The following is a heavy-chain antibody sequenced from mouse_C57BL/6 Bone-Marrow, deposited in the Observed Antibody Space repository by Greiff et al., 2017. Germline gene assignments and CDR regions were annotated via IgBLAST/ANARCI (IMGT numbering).Heavy chain of an antibody. CDR1: GYTFTSYW. V-gene: IGHV1-55*01. CDR3: ANTAQATNWYFDV. D-gene: IGHD3-2*02. Sequence: VQLQQPGAELVKPGASVKMSCKASGYTFTSYWITWVKQRPGQGLEWIGDIYPGSGSTNYNEKFKSKATLTVDTSSSTAYMQLSSLTSEGSAVYYCANTAQATNWYFDVWGTGTTVTVSS. J-gene: IGHJ1*03. CDR2: IYPGSGST.